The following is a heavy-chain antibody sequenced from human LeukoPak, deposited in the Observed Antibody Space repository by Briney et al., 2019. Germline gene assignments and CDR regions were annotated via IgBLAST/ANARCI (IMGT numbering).Heavy chain of an antibody. V-gene: IGHV3-23*01. Sequence: GGSLRLSCAASGFTFSSYAMSWVRQAPGKGQEWVSAISGSGGSTYYADSVKGRFTISRDNSKNTLYLQMNSLRAEDTAVYYCARVGVHNYGSGSYTYFDYWGQGTLVTVSS. D-gene: IGHD3-10*01. CDR2: ISGSGGST. CDR1: GFTFSSYA. CDR3: ARVGVHNYGSGSYTYFDY. J-gene: IGHJ4*02.